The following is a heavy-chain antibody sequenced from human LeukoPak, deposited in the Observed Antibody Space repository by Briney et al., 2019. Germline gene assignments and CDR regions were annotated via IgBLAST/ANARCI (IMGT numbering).Heavy chain of an antibody. Sequence: SETLSLTCAVSGGSISGSNWWSWVRQPPGKGLEWIGEIYRSGSTNYNPSIKSRVTISVDKSKNQFSLKLSSVTSADTAVYYCARGWGYCSGGSCYFDYWGQGTLVTVSS. V-gene: IGHV4-4*02. J-gene: IGHJ4*02. CDR1: GGSISGSNW. CDR3: ARGWGYCSGGSCYFDY. D-gene: IGHD2-15*01. CDR2: IYRSGST.